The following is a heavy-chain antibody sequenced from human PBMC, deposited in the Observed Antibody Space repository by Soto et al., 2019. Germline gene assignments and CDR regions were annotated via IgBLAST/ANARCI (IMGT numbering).Heavy chain of an antibody. D-gene: IGHD2-15*01. CDR3: ARVGGIVVVVAANSGAWFDP. CDR1: GATFSSDA. J-gene: IGHJ5*02. Sequence: SVKLSCKPSGATFSSDAIGLVREAPVQGLEWMGGIIPIFGTANYAQKFQGRVTITADKSTSTAYMELSSLRSEDTAVYYCARVGGIVVVVAANSGAWFDPWGQGTLVTVSS. V-gene: IGHV1-69*06. CDR2: IIPIFGTA.